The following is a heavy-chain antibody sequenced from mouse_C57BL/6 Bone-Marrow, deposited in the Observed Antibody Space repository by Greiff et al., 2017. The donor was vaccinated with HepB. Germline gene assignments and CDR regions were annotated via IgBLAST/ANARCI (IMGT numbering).Heavy chain of an antibody. V-gene: IGHV1-69*01. J-gene: IGHJ2*01. CDR2: IDPSDSYT. CDR3: AREGIYYSNYDFDY. D-gene: IGHD2-5*01. CDR1: GYTFTSYW. Sequence: QVQLKQPGAELVMPGASVKLSCKASGYTFTSYWMHWVKQRPGQGLAWIGEIDPSDSYTNYNQKFKGKSTLTVDKSSSTAYMQLSSLTSEDSAVYYCAREGIYYSNYDFDYWGQGTTLTVSS.